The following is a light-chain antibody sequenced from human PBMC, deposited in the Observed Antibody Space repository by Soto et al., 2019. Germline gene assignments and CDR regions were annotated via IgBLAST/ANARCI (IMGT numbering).Light chain of an antibody. V-gene: IGKV3-20*01. J-gene: IGKJ1*01. CDR2: GAS. Sequence: EIVLTQSPGTLSLSPGERATLSCRASQTFTTSSLAWYQQKPGQAPRLLISGASNRATGIPDRFSGSGSGTDFTLTISRLEPEDFAVYYCQQYNSWPRTFGQGTKVEIK. CDR3: QQYNSWPRT. CDR1: QTFTTSS.